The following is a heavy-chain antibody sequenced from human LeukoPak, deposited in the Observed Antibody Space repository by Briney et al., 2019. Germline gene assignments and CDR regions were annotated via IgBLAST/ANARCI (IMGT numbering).Heavy chain of an antibody. V-gene: IGHV4-39*01. CDR1: GGSISSSAYY. Sequence: PSETLSLTCTVSGGSISSSAYYWGWVRQPPGRGLEWIADIYYSGSTSYNPSLNSRGTISVDTSRNQFSLKLISVTAADTAVYYCTRRNYGSGRRDYWGQGTLVTVSS. CDR3: TRRNYGSGRRDY. CDR2: IYYSGST. J-gene: IGHJ4*02. D-gene: IGHD3-10*01.